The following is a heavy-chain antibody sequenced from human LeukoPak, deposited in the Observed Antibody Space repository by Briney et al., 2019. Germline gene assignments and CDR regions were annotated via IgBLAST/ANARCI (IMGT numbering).Heavy chain of an antibody. CDR3: ARDMRAYRGVNHYGMDV. CDR2: IWYDGSNK. Sequence: GGSLRLSCAASGFTFSSYGMHWVRQAPGKGLEWVAVIWYDGSNKYYADSVKGRFTIARDNSKNTLYLQMNSLRAEDTAVYYCARDMRAYRGVNHYGMDVWGQGTTVIVSS. J-gene: IGHJ6*02. CDR1: GFTFSSYG. D-gene: IGHD3-10*01. V-gene: IGHV3-33*01.